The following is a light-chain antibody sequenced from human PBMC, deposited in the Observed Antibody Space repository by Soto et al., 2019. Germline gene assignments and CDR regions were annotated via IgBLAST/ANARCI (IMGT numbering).Light chain of an antibody. Sequence: QSVLTQPPSASGTPGQWVTISCSGSGSNIGSNTVNWYQQLPGTAPKLLIYSNNQRPSGVPGRFSGSKSGTSASLAISGLQSEDEADYYCATWDDTLNVWVFGGGTKLTVL. V-gene: IGLV1-44*01. CDR2: SNN. CDR1: GSNIGSNT. J-gene: IGLJ3*02. CDR3: ATWDDTLNVWV.